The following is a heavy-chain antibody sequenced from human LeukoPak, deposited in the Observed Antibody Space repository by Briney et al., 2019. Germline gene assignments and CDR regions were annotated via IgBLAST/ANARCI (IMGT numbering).Heavy chain of an antibody. D-gene: IGHD4-11*01. J-gene: IGHJ4*02. CDR3: ARHDYSNYPFFNY. Sequence: SETLTLTCTASGGSISSYYCSWIRQPAGKGLEWIGRIHTSGSTNYNPSLKSRVTMSVDTSKNQFSLKLSSVTAADTAVYYCARHDYSNYPFFNYWGQGTLVTVSS. CDR2: IHTSGST. CDR1: GGSISSYY. V-gene: IGHV4-4*07.